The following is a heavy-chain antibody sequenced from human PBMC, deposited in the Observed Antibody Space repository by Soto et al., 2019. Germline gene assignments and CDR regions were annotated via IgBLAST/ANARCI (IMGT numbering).Heavy chain of an antibody. D-gene: IGHD4-17*01. CDR2: ISGSGDST. CDR3: AKSTVGWYFDL. CDR1: GCTFISYA. J-gene: IGHJ2*01. V-gene: IGHV3-23*01. Sequence: GSLRLSYAASGCTFISYAMTWVRQAPGKGLEWVSAISGSGDSTYYADSVKGRFTISRDNSKNTLYLQMNSLRAEDTAVYYCAKSTVGWYFDLWGRGTLVTVSS.